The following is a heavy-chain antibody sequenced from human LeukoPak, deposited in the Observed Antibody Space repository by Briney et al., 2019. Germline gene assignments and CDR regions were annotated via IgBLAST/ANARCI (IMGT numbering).Heavy chain of an antibody. V-gene: IGHV4-39*01. CDR3: ARRPRQLDQFYYYYYGMDV. D-gene: IGHD6-13*01. CDR1: GGSISSSSYY. CDR2: IYYSGST. Sequence: SETLSLTCTVSGGSISSSSYYWGWIRQPPGKGLEWIGSIYYSGSTYYNPSLKSRVTISVDTSKNQFSLKLSSVTAADTAVYYCARRPRQLDQFYYYYYGMDVWGQGTTVTVSS. J-gene: IGHJ6*02.